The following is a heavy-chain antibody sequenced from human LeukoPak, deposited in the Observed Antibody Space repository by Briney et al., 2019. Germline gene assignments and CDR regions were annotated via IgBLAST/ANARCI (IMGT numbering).Heavy chain of an antibody. D-gene: IGHD2-2*01. CDR3: ARSKAHLSTSWYGTWFDP. CDR1: GASISKSDYY. Sequence: PSETLSLTCTVSGASISKSDYYWGWVRQPPGKGLEWVGSLYFTGSTYYNPSLKSRLVISVDTSNNYFSLTLNSVTAADTAVYYCARSKAHLSTSWYGTWFDPWGQGTLVTVSS. V-gene: IGHV4-39*02. J-gene: IGHJ5*02. CDR2: LYFTGST.